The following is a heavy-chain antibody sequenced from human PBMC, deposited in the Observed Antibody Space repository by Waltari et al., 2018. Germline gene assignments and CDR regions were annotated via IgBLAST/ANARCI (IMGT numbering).Heavy chain of an antibody. CDR1: GYTFTSYA. CDR3: ARVNDFWSGYSHHDAFDI. D-gene: IGHD3-3*01. CDR2: INAGNGNT. J-gene: IGHJ3*02. V-gene: IGHV1-3*01. Sequence: QVQLVQSGAEVKKPGASVKVSCKASGYTFTSYAMHWVRQAPGQRLEWMGWINAGNGNTKYSQKFQGRVTITRDTSASTAYMELSSLRSEYTAVYYCARVNDFWSGYSHHDAFDIWGQGTMVTVSS.